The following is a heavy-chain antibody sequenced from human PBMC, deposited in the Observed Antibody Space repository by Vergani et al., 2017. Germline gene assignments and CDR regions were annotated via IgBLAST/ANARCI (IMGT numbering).Heavy chain of an antibody. CDR2: IIPIFGTA. D-gene: IGHD3/OR15-3a*01. Sequence: QVQLVQSGAEVKKPGSSVKVSCKASGGTFSSYAISWVRQAPGQGLEWMGGIIPIFGTANYAQKFQGRVTITADESTSTAYMELSSLRSEDTAVYYWARRVEGDIWTGYYTAGAFDIWGQGTMVTVSS. J-gene: IGHJ3*02. CDR3: ARRVEGDIWTGYYTAGAFDI. CDR1: GGTFSSYA. V-gene: IGHV1-69*12.